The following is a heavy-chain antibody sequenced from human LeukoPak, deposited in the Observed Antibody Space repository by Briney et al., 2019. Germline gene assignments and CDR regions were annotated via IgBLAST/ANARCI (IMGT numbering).Heavy chain of an antibody. CDR1: GYTFSSGA. D-gene: IGHD3-10*01. J-gene: IGHJ4*02. CDR3: AKGVFERFGEPSDY. V-gene: IGHV3-23*01. CDR2: ISGSGDYT. Sequence: GGSLRLSCAASGYTFSSGAMTWVREAPGKGLERVSCISGSGDYTYYADSVKGRFTISRGNSKNTVYLQMNNLRVEDTALYYCAKGVFERFGEPSDYWGQGTLVSVSS.